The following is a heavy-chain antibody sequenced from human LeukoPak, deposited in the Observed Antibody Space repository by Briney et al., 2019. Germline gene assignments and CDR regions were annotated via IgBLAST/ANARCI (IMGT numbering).Heavy chain of an antibody. V-gene: IGHV1-69*06. CDR3: AGGSGWSDAFDI. D-gene: IGHD6-19*01. J-gene: IGHJ3*02. CDR1: GGTFSSYA. Sequence: ASVKVSCKASGGTFSSYAISWVRQAPGQGLEWMGGIIPIFGTANYAQKFQGRVTITADKSTSTAYMELSSLRSEDTAVYYCAGGSGWSDAFDIWGQGTMVTVSS. CDR2: IIPIFGTA.